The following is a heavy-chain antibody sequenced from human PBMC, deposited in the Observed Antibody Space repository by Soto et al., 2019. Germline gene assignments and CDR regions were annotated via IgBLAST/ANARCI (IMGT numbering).Heavy chain of an antibody. CDR1: GCSISSTTYY. J-gene: IGHJ4*02. Sequence: PSETLSLTCTVSGCSISSTTYYWVWIRQPPGKGLEWIGSIYYTGSAYYNPSLQSRVTISIDTSKNQFSLKLISLTAADTAVYYCAGRAGGYYDSSGYPDSWGQGTLVTVS. CDR3: AGRAGGYYDSSGYPDS. D-gene: IGHD3-22*01. CDR2: IYYTGSA. V-gene: IGHV4-39*01.